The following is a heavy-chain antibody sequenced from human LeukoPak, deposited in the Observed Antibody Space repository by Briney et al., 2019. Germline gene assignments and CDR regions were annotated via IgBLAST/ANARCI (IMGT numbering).Heavy chain of an antibody. Sequence: SETLSLTCAVSGGSISSSNWWSWVRQPPGKGLEWIGEIYHSGSTNYNPSLKSRVTISVDKSKNQFSLELTSVTAADTAAYYCARQGDSGWYYFDYWGQGTLVTVSS. D-gene: IGHD6-19*01. CDR3: ARQGDSGWYYFDY. J-gene: IGHJ4*02. CDR1: GGSISSSNW. CDR2: IYHSGST. V-gene: IGHV4-4*02.